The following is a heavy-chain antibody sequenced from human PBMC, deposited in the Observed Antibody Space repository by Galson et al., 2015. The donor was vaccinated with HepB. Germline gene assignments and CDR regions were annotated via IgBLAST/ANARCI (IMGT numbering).Heavy chain of an antibody. J-gene: IGHJ3*02. Sequence: SVKVSCKASGYTFTSYGISWVRQAPGQGLEWMGWISAYNGNTNYAQKLQGRVTMTTDTSTSTAYMELRSLRSDDTAVYYCARDIVVVPAAMGRAAFDIWGQGTMVTVSS. CDR3: ARDIVVVPAAMGRAAFDI. D-gene: IGHD2-2*01. CDR1: GYTFTSYG. CDR2: ISAYNGNT. V-gene: IGHV1-18*01.